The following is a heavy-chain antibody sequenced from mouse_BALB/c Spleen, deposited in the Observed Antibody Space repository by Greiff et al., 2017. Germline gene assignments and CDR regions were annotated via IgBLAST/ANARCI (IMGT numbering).Heavy chain of an antibody. J-gene: IGHJ1*01. Sequence: EVQLQQSGPELVKPGASVKISCKASGYSFTGYFMNWVMQSHGKSLEWVGRINPYNGDTFYNQKFKGKATLTVDKSSSTAHMELRSLASEDSAVYYCARYYGNYDYWYFDVWGAGTTVTVSS. CDR1: GYSFTGYF. CDR2: INPYNGDT. CDR3: ARYYGNYDYWYFDV. D-gene: IGHD2-1*01. V-gene: IGHV1-20*02.